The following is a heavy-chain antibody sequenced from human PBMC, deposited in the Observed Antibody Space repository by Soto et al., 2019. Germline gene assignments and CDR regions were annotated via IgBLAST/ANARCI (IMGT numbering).Heavy chain of an antibody. D-gene: IGHD1-1*01. V-gene: IGHV3-23*01. CDR1: GFTFSSYA. CDR2: ISGSGGST. J-gene: IGHJ4*02. CDR3: AKVLHDVERRNPPYFDY. Sequence: PGGSLRLSCAASGFTFSSYAMSWVRQAPGKGLEWVSAISGSGGSTYYADSVKGRFTISRDNSKNTLYLQMNSLRAEDTAVYYCAKVLHDVERRNPPYFDYWGQGTLVTVSS.